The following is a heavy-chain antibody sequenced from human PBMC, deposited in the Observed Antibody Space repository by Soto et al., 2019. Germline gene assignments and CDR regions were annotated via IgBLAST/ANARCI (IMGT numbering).Heavy chain of an antibody. CDR3: ARDYGSDSVSAAGFSP. CDR2: ISSSSSYK. V-gene: IGHV3-21*01. D-gene: IGHD6-13*01. J-gene: IGHJ4*02. Sequence: PGGSLRLSCAASGFTFSSYSMNWVRQAPGKGLEWVSSISSSSSYKYYADSVKGRFTISRDNAKNSLYLQMNSLRAEDTAVYYCARDYGSDSVSAAGFSPGGQGTLVTVSS. CDR1: GFTFSSYS.